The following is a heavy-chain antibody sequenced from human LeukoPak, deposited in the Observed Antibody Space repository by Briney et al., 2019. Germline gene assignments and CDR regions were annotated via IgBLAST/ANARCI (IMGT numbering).Heavy chain of an antibody. CDR1: GYSFTSYW. D-gene: IGHD2-2*01. CDR3: ARVFCSSTSRYADFDY. Sequence: GESLKISCKGSGYSFTSYWIGWVRQKPGKGLEWMGIIYPGDSDTRYGPSFQGQVTISADKSTSTAYLQWSSLKASDTAIYYCARVFCSSTSRYADFDYWGQGTLVTVSS. J-gene: IGHJ4*02. CDR2: IYPGDSDT. V-gene: IGHV5-51*01.